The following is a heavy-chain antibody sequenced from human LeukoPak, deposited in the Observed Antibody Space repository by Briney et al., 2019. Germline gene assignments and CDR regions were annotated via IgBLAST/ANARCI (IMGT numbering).Heavy chain of an antibody. CDR2: ISAYNGNT. V-gene: IGHV1-18*04. Sequence: GASVKVSCKASGYTFTSYGISWVRQAPGQGLEWMGWISAYNGNTNYAQKLQGRVTMTTDTSTSTAYMELSSLRSEDTAVYYCARDRRDYYGPGNWFDPWGQGTLVTVSS. CDR1: GYTFTSYG. D-gene: IGHD3-10*01. J-gene: IGHJ5*02. CDR3: ARDRRDYYGPGNWFDP.